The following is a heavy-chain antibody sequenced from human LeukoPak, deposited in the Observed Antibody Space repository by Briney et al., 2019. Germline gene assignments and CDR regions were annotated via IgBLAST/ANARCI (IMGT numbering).Heavy chain of an antibody. V-gene: IGHV3-11*01. D-gene: IGHD3-22*01. CDR3: ASMGYYYDSSGYYRY. CDR2: ISSSGSTI. CDR1: GFTFSDYY. Sequence: GGSLRLSCAASGFTFSDYYMSWIRQAPGKGLEWVSYISSSGSTIYYADSVKGRFTISRDNAKNSLYLQMNSLRAEDTAVYYCASMGYYYDSSGYYRYWGQGTLLTVSS. J-gene: IGHJ4*02.